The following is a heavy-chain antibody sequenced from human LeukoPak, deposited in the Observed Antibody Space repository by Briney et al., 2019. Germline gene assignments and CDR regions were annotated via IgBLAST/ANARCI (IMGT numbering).Heavy chain of an antibody. V-gene: IGHV5-51*01. D-gene: IGHD2-2*01. CDR3: ARQAYCSSTSCHFDY. CDR1: GSNFSSYW. J-gene: IGHJ4*02. CDR2: IYPGDSDT. Sequence: GGPLQISGEGTGSNFSSYWIGGVRQLRGKGVERMGIIYPGDSDTRYSPSFQGQVTISADKSISTAYLQWSSLKASDTAMYYCARQAYCSSTSCHFDYWGQGTLVTVSS.